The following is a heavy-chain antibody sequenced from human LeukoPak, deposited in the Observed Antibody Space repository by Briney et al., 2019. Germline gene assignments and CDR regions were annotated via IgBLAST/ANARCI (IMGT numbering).Heavy chain of an antibody. Sequence: PSETLSLTCAVYGGSFSGYYWSWIRQPPGKGLEWIGYIYYSGSTYYNPSLKSRVTISVDTSKNQFSLKLSSVTAADTAVYYCARGKATVAIDYWGQGTLVTVSS. CDR3: ARGKATVAIDY. D-gene: IGHD4-17*01. CDR2: IYYSGST. CDR1: GGSFSGYY. J-gene: IGHJ4*02. V-gene: IGHV4-34*01.